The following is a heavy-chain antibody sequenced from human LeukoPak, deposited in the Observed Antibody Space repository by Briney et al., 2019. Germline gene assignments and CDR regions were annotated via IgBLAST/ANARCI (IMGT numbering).Heavy chain of an antibody. CDR1: GGSFSGYY. V-gene: IGHV4-34*01. CDR2: INHSGST. J-gene: IGHJ6*02. CDR3: ARDATIVVVPAHYYYYGMDV. D-gene: IGHD2-2*01. Sequence: SETLSLTCAVYGGSFSGYYWSWIRQPPGKGLEWIGEINHSGSTNYNPSLKSRVTISVDTSKNQFSLKLSSVTAADTAVYYCARDATIVVVPAHYYYYGMDVWGQGTTVTVSS.